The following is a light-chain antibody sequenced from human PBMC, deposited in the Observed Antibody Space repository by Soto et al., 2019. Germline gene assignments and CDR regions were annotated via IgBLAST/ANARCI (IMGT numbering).Light chain of an antibody. CDR3: QQRNVLPTGT. CDR1: DRVXRS. CDR2: GEF. J-gene: IGKJ5*01. V-gene: IGKV3-11*02. Sequence: EVVLTQSAGSLSLSPGESATLSCRASDRVXRSLGWFQQRPGQAPRILIXGEFNRATGIPARFSGSGSGRDFTLTISSIEPEDSAVYYCQQRNVLPTGTFGQGTRLEIK.